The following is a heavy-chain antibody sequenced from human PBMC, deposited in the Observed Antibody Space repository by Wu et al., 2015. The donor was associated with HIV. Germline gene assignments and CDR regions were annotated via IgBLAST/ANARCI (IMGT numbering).Heavy chain of an antibody. Sequence: QVQLVQSGTEVKNPGSSVRVSCKASGATFTSYALSWVRQAPGQGLEWMGRLIPMYGPANYAQKFQGRVTITADESTSTAYMDVSSLRSEDTAIYYCAGGGGRTSMDPFDFWGQGTLVTVSS. CDR2: LIPMYGPA. J-gene: IGHJ4*02. CDR3: AGGGGRTSMDPFDF. V-gene: IGHV1-69*18. D-gene: IGHD5-18*01. CDR1: GATFTSYA.